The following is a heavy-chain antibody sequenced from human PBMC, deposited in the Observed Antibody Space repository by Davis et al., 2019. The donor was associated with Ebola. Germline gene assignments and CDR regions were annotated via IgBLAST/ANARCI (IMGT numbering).Heavy chain of an antibody. J-gene: IGHJ4*02. V-gene: IGHV5-10-1*01. CDR3: AITAMDTFFDY. Sequence: GESLKISCKGSGYSFSSYWINWVRQMPGKGLEWMGRIDPSDSYSNYSPSFQGHFTISADKSISTAYLQWSSLKASDTAMYYCAITAMDTFFDYWGQGTLVTVSS. CDR2: IDPSDSYS. CDR1: GYSFSSYW. D-gene: IGHD5-18*01.